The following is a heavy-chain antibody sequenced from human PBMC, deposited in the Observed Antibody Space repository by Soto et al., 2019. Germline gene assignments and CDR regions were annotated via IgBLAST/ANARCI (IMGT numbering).Heavy chain of an antibody. J-gene: IGHJ3*02. V-gene: IGHV3-30*18. Sequence: GGSLRLSCAASGFTFSSYGMHWVRQAPGKGLEWVAVISYDGSNKYYADSVKGRFTISRDNSKNTLYLQMNSLRAEDTAVYCCAKVNVYDAFDIWGQGTMVTVSS. CDR3: AKVNVYDAFDI. CDR2: ISYDGSNK. D-gene: IGHD3-10*02. CDR1: GFTFSSYG.